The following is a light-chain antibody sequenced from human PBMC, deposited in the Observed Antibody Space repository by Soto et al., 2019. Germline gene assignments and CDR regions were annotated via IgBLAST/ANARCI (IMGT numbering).Light chain of an antibody. Sequence: DIVMTQSPDFLAVSLGERATINCKSSQTVFFSSNTKNYVSWYQKTPGQPPKLLIDWAAIRDSGVPDRFSVSESLTDFTLTISSLQADDVAVYDCQPYYSTPLNFGGGTKVEIK. V-gene: IGKV4-1*01. J-gene: IGKJ4*01. CDR2: WAA. CDR3: QPYYSTPLN. CDR1: QTVFFSSNTKNY.